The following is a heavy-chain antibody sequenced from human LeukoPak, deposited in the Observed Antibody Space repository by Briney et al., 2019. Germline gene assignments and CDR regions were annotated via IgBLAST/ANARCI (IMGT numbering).Heavy chain of an antibody. CDR3: ARNPETYCSGGSCCSVEIDY. D-gene: IGHD2-15*01. Sequence: GGSLRLSCAASGFTFSNYAMHWVRQAPGKGLEWVAVISYDGSNKYYADSVKGRFTVSRDNSKNTLYLQMNSLRAEDTAVYYCARNPETYCSGGSCCSVEIDYWGQGTLVTVSS. CDR2: ISYDGSNK. CDR1: GFTFSNYA. J-gene: IGHJ4*02. V-gene: IGHV3-30*04.